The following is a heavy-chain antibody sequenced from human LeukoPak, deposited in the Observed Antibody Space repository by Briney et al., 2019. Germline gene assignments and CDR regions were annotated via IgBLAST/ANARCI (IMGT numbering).Heavy chain of an antibody. J-gene: IGHJ4*02. Sequence: PSETLSLTCAVSGGFISSGGYSWSWVRQSPGKGLEWIGYIYQTGGTSYNPSLESRVTTSVDNSNNQFSLKLNSVTAADTAVYYCARSDSFGYILDYWGQGTLVTVSS. CDR3: ARSDSFGYILDY. CDR1: GGFISSGGYS. CDR2: IYQTGGT. V-gene: IGHV4-30-2*06. D-gene: IGHD5-18*01.